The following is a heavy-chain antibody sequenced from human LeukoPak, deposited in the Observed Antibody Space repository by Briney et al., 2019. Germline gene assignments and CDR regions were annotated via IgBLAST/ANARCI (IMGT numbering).Heavy chain of an antibody. D-gene: IGHD2-2*01. V-gene: IGHV3-15*01. J-gene: IGHJ4*02. CDR2: IKSKTDGGTT. CDR3: TTGKSSTSPRFDY. CDR1: GFTFSNAW. Sequence: GGSLRLSCAASGFTFSNAWMSWVRQAPGKGLEWVGRIKSKTDGGTTDYAAPVKGRFTISRDDSKNTLYLQMNSLKTEDTAVYYCTTGKSSTSPRFDYWGQGTLVTASS.